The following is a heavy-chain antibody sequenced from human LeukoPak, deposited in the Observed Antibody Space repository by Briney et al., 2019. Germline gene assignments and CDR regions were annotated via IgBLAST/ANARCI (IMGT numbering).Heavy chain of an antibody. CDR3: ARDRDGYNY. Sequence: GGSLRLSCAASGFTFSSYLMHWVRQAPGKGLVWVSRINSDGSTINYADSVKGRFTISRDSAKNTLYLQMNSLRAEDTAVYYCARDRDGYNYWGQGTLVTVSS. CDR2: INSDGSTI. J-gene: IGHJ4*02. CDR1: GFTFSSYL. V-gene: IGHV3-74*01. D-gene: IGHD5-24*01.